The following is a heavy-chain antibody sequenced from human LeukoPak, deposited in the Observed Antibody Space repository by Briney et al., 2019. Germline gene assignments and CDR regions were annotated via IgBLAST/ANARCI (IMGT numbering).Heavy chain of an antibody. Sequence: PSETLSLTCTVSGGSISNSSYYWGWIRQPPGKGLEWIGRIHTSGSTNYSPSLKSRVTMSVDTSKNQFSLKLSSVTAADTAVYYCARDRYYYDSSARYFDYWGQGTLVTVSS. V-gene: IGHV4-61*05. J-gene: IGHJ4*02. CDR3: ARDRYYYDSSARYFDY. CDR2: IHTSGST. D-gene: IGHD3-22*01. CDR1: GGSISNSSYY.